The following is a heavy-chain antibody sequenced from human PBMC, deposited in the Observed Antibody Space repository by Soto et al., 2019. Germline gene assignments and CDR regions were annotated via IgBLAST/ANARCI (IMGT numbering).Heavy chain of an antibody. CDR1: GGSFSGYY. D-gene: IGHD2-15*01. CDR2: INHSGST. Sequence: SETLSLTCAVYGGSFSGYYWSWIRQPPGKGLEWIGEINHSGSTNYNPSLKSRVTISVDTSKNQFSLKLSSVTAADTAVYYCARGDIVVVVAATAYYYGMDVWGQGTTVTVFS. J-gene: IGHJ6*02. CDR3: ARGDIVVVVAATAYYYGMDV. V-gene: IGHV4-34*01.